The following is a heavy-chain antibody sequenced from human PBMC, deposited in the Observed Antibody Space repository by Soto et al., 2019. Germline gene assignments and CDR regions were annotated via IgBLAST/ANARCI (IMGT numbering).Heavy chain of an antibody. CDR3: ASDWAYSSDY. V-gene: IGHV3-74*01. CDR1: GLSFSRRW. J-gene: IGHJ4*02. D-gene: IGHD6-13*01. CDR2: INNDGGTT. Sequence: EVQLVEFGGGLVQPGGSLRLACAASGLSFSRRWMHWVRQAPGKGLVWVAHINNDGGTTTYADSVRGRFTISRDNGKNTVYLQMNSLTAEDTAVYYCASDWAYSSDYWGQGTLVTVSS.